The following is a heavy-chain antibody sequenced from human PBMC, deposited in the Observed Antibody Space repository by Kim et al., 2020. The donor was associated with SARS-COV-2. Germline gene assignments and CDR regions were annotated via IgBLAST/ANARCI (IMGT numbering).Heavy chain of an antibody. V-gene: IGHV3-9*01. CDR2: ISWNSVRI. CDR3: AKDITSRGATFDPYFDW. J-gene: IGHJ4*02. Sequence: GGSLRLSCAASGFTFGHYGIHWVRQAPGKGLEWVSGISWNSVRIAYAESVQGRFTISRDNAKNSLYLQMNSLRPEDTGLYYCAKDITSRGATFDPYFDWWGQGTLVTV. CDR1: GFTFGHYG. D-gene: IGHD1-26*01.